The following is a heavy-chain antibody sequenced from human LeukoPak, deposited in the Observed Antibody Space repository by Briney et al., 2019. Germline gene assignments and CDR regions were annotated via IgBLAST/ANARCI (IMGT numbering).Heavy chain of an antibody. V-gene: IGHV3-7*03. Sequence: GGSLRLSCAASGFTFSSYWMSWVRQAPGKGLEWVANIKQDGSETYYMDSVKGRFTISRDNTKNSLYLHMSGLRAEDTAMYYCARDSWEMATMGLGFWGQGALVTVSS. D-gene: IGHD5-24*01. J-gene: IGHJ4*02. CDR2: IKQDGSET. CDR1: GFTFSSYW. CDR3: ARDSWEMATMGLGF.